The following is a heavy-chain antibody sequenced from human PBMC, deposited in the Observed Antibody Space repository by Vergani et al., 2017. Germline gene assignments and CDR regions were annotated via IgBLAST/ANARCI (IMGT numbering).Heavy chain of an antibody. CDR3: AKGVYCSSTSCYGGRGYYYGMGV. J-gene: IGHJ6*02. Sequence: EVQLLESGGGLVQPGGSLRLSCAASGFTFSSYAMSWVRQVPGKGLEWVSGISGSGGNTYYANSVKGRFTISRDNSKNTLYLQTNSLRADDTAVYYCAKGVYCSSTSCYGGRGYYYGMGVWGQGTTVTFS. V-gene: IGHV3-23*01. CDR1: GFTFSSYA. CDR2: ISGSGGNT. D-gene: IGHD2-2*01.